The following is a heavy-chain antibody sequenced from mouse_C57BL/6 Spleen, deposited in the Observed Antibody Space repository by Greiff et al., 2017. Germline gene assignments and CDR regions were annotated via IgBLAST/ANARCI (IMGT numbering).Heavy chain of an antibody. Sequence: EVKLQESGPGLVKPSQSLSLTCSVTGYSITSGYYWNWIRQFPGNKLEWMGYISYDGSNNYNPSLKNRISITRDTSKNQFFLKLNSVTTEDTATYYCASCGGSYYAMDYWGQGTSVTVSS. CDR2: ISYDGSN. CDR1: GYSITSGYY. J-gene: IGHJ4*01. V-gene: IGHV3-6*01. CDR3: ASCGGSYYAMDY.